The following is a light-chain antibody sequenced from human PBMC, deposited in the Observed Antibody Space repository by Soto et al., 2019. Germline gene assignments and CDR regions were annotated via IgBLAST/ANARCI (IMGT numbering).Light chain of an antibody. CDR3: SSYTTSYFYV. V-gene: IGLV2-14*01. J-gene: IGLJ1*01. CDR2: EVS. CDR1: SSDVGGYDY. Sequence: QSALTQPASVSASPGQSITISCTGTSSDVGGYDYVSWYQQHPGKAPKLMIYEVSNRPSGVSNRFSASKSAFTASLTISGLQAEDEADYYCSSYTTSYFYVFGPGTKLTVL.